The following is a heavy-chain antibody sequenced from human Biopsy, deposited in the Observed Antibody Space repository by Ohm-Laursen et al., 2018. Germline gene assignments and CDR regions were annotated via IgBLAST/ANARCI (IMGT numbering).Heavy chain of an antibody. V-gene: IGHV4-34*01. CDR2: INRSGGA. CDR3: ARGGASDY. J-gene: IGHJ4*02. CDR1: GGSLGLYN. Sequence: SETLSLTCAAHGGSLGLYNWDWIRLSPGKGLEWIGEINRSGGATYNPSLTRRVTMSIDTSNNQFSLKLSSVTAADAAIYYCARGGASDYWGRGTLVTVSS. D-gene: IGHD4/OR15-4a*01.